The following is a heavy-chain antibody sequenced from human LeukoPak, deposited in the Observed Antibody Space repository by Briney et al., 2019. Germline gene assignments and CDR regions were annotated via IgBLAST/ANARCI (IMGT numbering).Heavy chain of an antibody. CDR1: GASISSYY. J-gene: IGHJ5*02. CDR2: ISYSGST. CDR3: ARDAPHNWFDP. D-gene: IGHD1-14*01. V-gene: IGHV4-59*01. Sequence: SETLSLTCTVSGASISSYYWSWIRQPPGKGLGWIGYISYSGSTNYNPSLKSRVTISADTSKNQFSLKLSSVTAADTAVYYCARDAPHNWFDPWGQGTLVTVSS.